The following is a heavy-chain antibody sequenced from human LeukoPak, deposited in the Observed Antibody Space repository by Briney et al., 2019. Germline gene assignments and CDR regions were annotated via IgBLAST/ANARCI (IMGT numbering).Heavy chain of an antibody. CDR2: IRYDGSNK. V-gene: IGHV3-30*02. D-gene: IGHD2-2*01. CDR1: GFTFSSYG. Sequence: GGSLKLSCAASGFTFSSYGMHWVRQAPGKGLEWVAFIRYDGSNKYYADSVKGRFTISRDNSKNTLYLQMNSLRAEDTAVYYCAKEAIVVVPAARDYYYMDVWGKGTTVTVSS. J-gene: IGHJ6*03. CDR3: AKEAIVVVPAARDYYYMDV.